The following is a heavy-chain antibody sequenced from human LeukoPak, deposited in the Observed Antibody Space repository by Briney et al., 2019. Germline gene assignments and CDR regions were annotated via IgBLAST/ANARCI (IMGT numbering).Heavy chain of an antibody. J-gene: IGHJ3*02. D-gene: IGHD1-1*01. CDR1: GFSFTSSW. Sequence: GGSLRLSCIASGFSFTSSWMTWVRQAPGKGLEWVANIAGDESQKRYMDSVKGRFTISRDNAKNSLYLQLNSLRAEDTAIYYCVRDLSPVSDRNVWYNALDIWGQGTMVTVSS. CDR3: VRDLSPVSDRNVWYNALDI. CDR2: IAGDESQK. V-gene: IGHV3-7*01.